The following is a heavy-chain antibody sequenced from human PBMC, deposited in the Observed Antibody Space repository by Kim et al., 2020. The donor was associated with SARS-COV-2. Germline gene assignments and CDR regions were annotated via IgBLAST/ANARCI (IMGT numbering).Heavy chain of an antibody. CDR1: GFTFSSYA. CDR2: ISGSGGST. J-gene: IGHJ5*02. CDR3: AKGPRSGSRPNWFDP. V-gene: IGHV3-23*01. D-gene: IGHD3-10*01. Sequence: GGSLRLSCAASGFTFSSYAMSWVRQAPGKGLEWVSAISGSGGSTYCADSVKGRFTISRDNSKNTLYLQMNSLRAEDTAVYYCAKGPRSGSRPNWFDPWGQGTLVTVSS.